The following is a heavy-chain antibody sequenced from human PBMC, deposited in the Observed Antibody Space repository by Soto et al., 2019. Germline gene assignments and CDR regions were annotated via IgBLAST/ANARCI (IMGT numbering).Heavy chain of an antibody. CDR3: ARSNTITYFDY. CDR2: IYYSGST. D-gene: IGHD2-2*01. CDR1: GGSISSYY. J-gene: IGHJ4*02. Sequence: PSETLSLTCTVSGGSISSYYWSWIRQPPGKGLEWIGYIYYSGSTNYSPSLKSRVTISVDTSKNQFSLKLSSVTAADTAVYYCARSNTITYFDYWGQGTLVTSPQ. V-gene: IGHV4-59*01.